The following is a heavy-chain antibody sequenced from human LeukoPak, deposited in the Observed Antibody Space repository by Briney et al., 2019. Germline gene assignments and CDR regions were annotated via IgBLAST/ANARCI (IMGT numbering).Heavy chain of an antibody. J-gene: IGHJ3*02. Sequence: SPSETLSLTCTVSGGSISSYYWSWIRQPPGKGLERIGYIYYSGSTNYNPSLKSRVTISVDTSKNQFSLKLSSVTAADTAVYYCARGDYYDSHPFDIWGQGTMVTVSS. V-gene: IGHV4-59*01. D-gene: IGHD3-22*01. CDR1: GGSISSYY. CDR2: IYYSGST. CDR3: ARGDYYDSHPFDI.